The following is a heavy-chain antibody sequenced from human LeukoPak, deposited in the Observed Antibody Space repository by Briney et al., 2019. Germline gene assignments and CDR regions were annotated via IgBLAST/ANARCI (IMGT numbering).Heavy chain of an antibody. J-gene: IGHJ4*02. CDR1: GFTFSSYA. CDR2: ISSDGSNK. CDR3: ARGVGSGAAIVFGYFDY. D-gene: IGHD2-2*01. V-gene: IGHV3-30-3*01. Sequence: PGGSLRLSCAASGFTFSSYAMHWVRQAPGKGLEWLAVISSDGSNKYYADSVKGRFSISRDNSKNTLYMQMNSLRAEDTAVYYCARGVGSGAAIVFGYFDYWGQGTLVTVSS.